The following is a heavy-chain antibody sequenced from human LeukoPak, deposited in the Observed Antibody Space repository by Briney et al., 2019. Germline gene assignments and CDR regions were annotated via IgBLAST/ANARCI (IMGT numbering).Heavy chain of an antibody. CDR1: GFTFSSYA. V-gene: IGHV3-23*01. CDR2: ISGSGRST. D-gene: IGHD3-22*01. CDR3: AKVLPHYYDSSGRAGGYFDY. Sequence: GSLRLSCAASGFTFSSYAMSWVRQAPGKGLEWVSAISGSGRSTYYADSVKGRFTISRDNSKNTLYLQMNSLRAEDTAVYYCAKVLPHYYDSSGRAGGYFDYWGQGTLVTVSS. J-gene: IGHJ4*02.